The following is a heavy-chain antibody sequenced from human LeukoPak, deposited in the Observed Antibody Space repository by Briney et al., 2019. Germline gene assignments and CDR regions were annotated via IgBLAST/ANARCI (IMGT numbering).Heavy chain of an antibody. V-gene: IGHV3-30*03. J-gene: IGHJ3*02. D-gene: IGHD6-19*01. CDR2: IAYDGTNK. CDR3: ARRSSLAVFDM. Sequence: GGSLRLSCAASGFTFSSYSMSWVRQAPGKGLEWVSVIAYDGTNKYYADSVKGRFTISRDTSKNTLYLQMNSLRPDDTAVYYCARRSSLAVFDMWGQGTMVTVSS. CDR1: GFTFSSYS.